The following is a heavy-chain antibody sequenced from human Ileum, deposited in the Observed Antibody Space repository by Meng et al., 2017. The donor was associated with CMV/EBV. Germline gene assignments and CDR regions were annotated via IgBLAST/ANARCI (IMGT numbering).Heavy chain of an antibody. CDR1: VWTFSSYA. D-gene: IGHD2-2*01. Sequence: SVKVSFKASVWTFSSYAISWVRQAPGQGLEWVGGIIPIRGIANYAQKFQGRLTITADKSTSTDYLELSSLRSEDTAVYYCAGEVSYCSSTSCYFLVRFDYWGQGTLVTVSS. V-gene: IGHV1-69*10. CDR3: AGEVSYCSSTSCYFLVRFDY. CDR2: IIPIRGIA. J-gene: IGHJ4*02.